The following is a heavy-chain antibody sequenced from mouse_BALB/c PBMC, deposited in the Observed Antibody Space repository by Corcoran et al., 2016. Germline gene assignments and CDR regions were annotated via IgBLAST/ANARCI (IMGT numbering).Heavy chain of an antibody. CDR3: AIEGITTATGFAY. D-gene: IGHD1-2*01. J-gene: IGHJ3*01. Sequence: EVQLQQSGPELVKPGASVKMSCKAAGYTFTSYVMQWVKQKPAQGLEWSGYINPYNDGTKYNEKFKGKATLTSDKSSSKAYMELSSLTFEDSAVYYCAIEGITTATGFAYWGQGTLVTVSA. CDR2: INPYNDGT. V-gene: IGHV1S136*01. CDR1: GYTFTSYV.